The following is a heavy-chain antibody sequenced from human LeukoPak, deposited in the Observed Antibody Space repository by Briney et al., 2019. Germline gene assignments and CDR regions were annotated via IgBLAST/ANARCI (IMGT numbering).Heavy chain of an antibody. V-gene: IGHV3-74*01. CDR2: INSDGSST. J-gene: IGHJ1*01. CDR3: SAAGNYEYFQH. Sequence: GGSLRLSCAASGFTFSSYWMHWVRQAPGKGLVWVSRINSDGSSTSYADSVKGRFTISRDNAKNTLYLQMNSLRAEDTAVYYCSAAGNYEYFQHWGQGTLVTVSS. CDR1: GFTFSSYW. D-gene: IGHD6-13*01.